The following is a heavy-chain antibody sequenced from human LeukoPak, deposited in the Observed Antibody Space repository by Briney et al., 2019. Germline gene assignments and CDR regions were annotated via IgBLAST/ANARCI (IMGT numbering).Heavy chain of an antibody. CDR1: GFTFRSYA. V-gene: IGHV3-23*01. D-gene: IGHD5-18*01. Sequence: GGSLRLSCAASGFTFRSYAMSWVRQAPGKGLEWVSAISGSGGSTYYADSVKGRFTISRDNSKNTLYLQMNSLRAEDTAVHYCAKEGYGSYYFDYWGQGTLVTVSS. CDR2: ISGSGGST. J-gene: IGHJ4*02. CDR3: AKEGYGSYYFDY.